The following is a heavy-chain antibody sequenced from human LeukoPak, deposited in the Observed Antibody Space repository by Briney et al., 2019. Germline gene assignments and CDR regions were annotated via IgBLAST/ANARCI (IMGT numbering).Heavy chain of an antibody. V-gene: IGHV3-23*01. D-gene: IGHD3-10*01. CDR3: AKGLGRYGSGKIYFDY. CDR2: ISGSGGST. CDR1: GFTFSSYG. Sequence: GGTLRLSCAASGFTFSSYGMSWVRQAPGKGLEWVSAISGSGGSTYYADSVKGRFTISRDNSKNTLYLQMNSLRAEDTAVYYCAKGLGRYGSGKIYFDYWGQGTLVTVSS. J-gene: IGHJ4*02.